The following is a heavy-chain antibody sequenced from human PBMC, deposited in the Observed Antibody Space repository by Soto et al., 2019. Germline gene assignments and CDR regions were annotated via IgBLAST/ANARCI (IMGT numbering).Heavy chain of an antibody. Sequence: GGSLRLSCAASGFTFSTYWMHWVRQAPGKGLVWVSRITGDGTSTTFADSVKGRFTISRDNAKNTLYLQMNSLRAEDTAVYYCERRAYPYYFDCWGQGIPVTVS. CDR3: ERRAYPYYFDC. CDR2: ITGDGTST. J-gene: IGHJ4*02. CDR1: GFTFSTYW. V-gene: IGHV3-74*03.